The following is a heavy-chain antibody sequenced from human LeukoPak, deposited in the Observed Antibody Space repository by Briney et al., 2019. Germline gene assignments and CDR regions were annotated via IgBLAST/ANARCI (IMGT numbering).Heavy chain of an antibody. J-gene: IGHJ4*02. CDR2: IRNDGSNK. Sequence: GGSLRLSCAASGFTFSTYGMHWVRQAPGKGLEWVAFIRNDGSNKYYADSVKGRLTISRDNSKNTLYLQMNSLRVEDTAVYSCARGETAHRGALDYWGQGTLVTVSS. CDR3: ARGETAHRGALDY. D-gene: IGHD3-10*01. CDR1: GFTFSTYG. V-gene: IGHV3-30*02.